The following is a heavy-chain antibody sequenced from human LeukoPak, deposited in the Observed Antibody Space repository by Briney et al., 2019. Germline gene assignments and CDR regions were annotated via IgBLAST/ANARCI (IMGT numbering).Heavy chain of an antibody. D-gene: IGHD2-15*01. V-gene: IGHV4-34*01. CDR3: ARGYSGSGFNWFDP. J-gene: IGHJ5*02. Sequence: SETLSLTCAVYGGSFSGYYWSWIRQPPGKGLEWIGEINHSGSTLYNPSLKSRVTISVNTSKNQFSLKLSSVTAADTAVYYCARGYSGSGFNWFDPWGQGTLVTVSS. CDR1: GGSFSGYY. CDR2: INHSGST.